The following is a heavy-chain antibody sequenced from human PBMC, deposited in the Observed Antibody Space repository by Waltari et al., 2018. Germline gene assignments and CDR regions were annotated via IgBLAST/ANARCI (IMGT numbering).Heavy chain of an antibody. CDR3: ATYRWLGY. CDR2: INQAGSET. J-gene: IGHJ4*02. CDR1: EFSFSTYW. V-gene: IGHV3-7*03. Sequence: ETQLVESGGGLVQPGGSLRLACVVSEFSFSTYWMTWVRQAPGRGLEGVANINQAGSETHYLDSVKGRFTISRDNARNSLYLQMNSLRAEDTAIYYCATYRWLGYWGQGTLVTVSS. D-gene: IGHD3-10*01.